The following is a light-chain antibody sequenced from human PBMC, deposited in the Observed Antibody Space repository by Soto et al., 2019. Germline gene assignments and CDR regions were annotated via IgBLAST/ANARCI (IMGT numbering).Light chain of an antibody. J-gene: IGLJ1*01. CDR1: SSNIGAGHD. V-gene: IGLV1-40*01. CDR2: GNN. CDR3: KSYDSSLSGYV. Sequence: QSVLTQPPSVSGAPGQRVTISCTGRSSNIGAGHDVHWYQQVPGTAPKLLIYGNNNRPSGVPDRFSGSKSGTSASLAITGLQAEDEADYYCKSYDSSLSGYVFGTGTKLTVL.